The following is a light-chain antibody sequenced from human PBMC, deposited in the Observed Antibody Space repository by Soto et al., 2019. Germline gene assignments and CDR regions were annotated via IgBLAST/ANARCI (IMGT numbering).Light chain of an antibody. V-gene: IGKV1-5*03. Sequence: DIHMTQSPATLSASVVYRVTITCRARESISRWLAWYQQKPGKAPKLLIYKASSLESGVPSRFSGSGSGTEFILTINNLQPEDFASYFCLQVYSFPRTFGLGTKVDIK. CDR3: LQVYSFPRT. CDR1: ESISRW. CDR2: KAS. J-gene: IGKJ1*01.